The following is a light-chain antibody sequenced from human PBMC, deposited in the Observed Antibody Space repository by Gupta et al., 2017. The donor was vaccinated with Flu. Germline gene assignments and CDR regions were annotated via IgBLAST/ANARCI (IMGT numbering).Light chain of an antibody. Sequence: IQMTQSPSSLSASVGDRVTIPCQASQDISTFVNWYQQKPGKAPKLLIYHASNLQKGVPSRFSGSGSGTDFTFTISSLHPEDFATYYCQQDDSLPLTFGGGTRVDLK. J-gene: IGKJ4*01. CDR3: QQDDSLPLT. CDR2: HAS. CDR1: QDISTF. V-gene: IGKV1-33*01.